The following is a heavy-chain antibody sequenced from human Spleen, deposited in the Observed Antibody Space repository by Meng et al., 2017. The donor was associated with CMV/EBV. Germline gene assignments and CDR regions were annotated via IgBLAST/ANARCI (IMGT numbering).Heavy chain of an antibody. V-gene: IGHV4-59*12. Sequence: SLTCTVSGGSITWYYWSWVRQPPGKELEWIGYIYYRGTTNYNPSLKSRVTMSVDTSKNQFSLKLSSVTAADTAVYYCARGWYSHRFDPWGQGTLVTVSS. CDR1: GGSITWYY. CDR2: IYYRGTT. CDR3: ARGWYSHRFDP. J-gene: IGHJ5*02. D-gene: IGHD2-21*02.